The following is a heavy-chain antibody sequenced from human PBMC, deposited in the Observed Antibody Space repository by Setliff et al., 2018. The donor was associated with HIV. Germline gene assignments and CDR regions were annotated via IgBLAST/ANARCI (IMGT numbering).Heavy chain of an antibody. CDR2: IFYSGST. V-gene: IGHV4-31*11. CDR1: GGSISSGGYY. CDR3: ARGESGYSSSWYPLPFDY. Sequence: SETLSLTCAVFGGSISSGGYYWSWIRQHPGKGLEWIGYIFYSGSTYYNPSLKSRVTISLDTSENQFSLKLSSVTAADTAVYYCARGESGYSSSWYPLPFDYWGQGTLVTVSS. J-gene: IGHJ4*02. D-gene: IGHD6-13*01.